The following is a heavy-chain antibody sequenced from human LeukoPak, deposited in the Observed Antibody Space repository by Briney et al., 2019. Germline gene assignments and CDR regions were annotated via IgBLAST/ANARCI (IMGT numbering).Heavy chain of an antibody. CDR1: GFTFSSYG. Sequence: PGGSLRLSCAASGFTFSSYGMHWVRQAPGKGLEWVAAILYDGSNKSYADSVKGRFTISRDNSKNTLYLQMNSLRAEDTAVYYCARGYSTSWYKDYWGQGTLVTVSS. CDR2: ILYDGSNK. CDR3: ARGYSTSWYKDY. J-gene: IGHJ4*02. V-gene: IGHV3-33*01. D-gene: IGHD6-13*01.